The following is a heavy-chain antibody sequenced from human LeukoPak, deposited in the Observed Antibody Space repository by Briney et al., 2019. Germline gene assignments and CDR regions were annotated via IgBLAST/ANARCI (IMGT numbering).Heavy chain of an antibody. CDR3: ARAPLDDSSGYYHFDY. D-gene: IGHD3-22*01. CDR2: ISSSSSYI. Sequence: GGSLRLSCAASGFTFSSYSMNWVRQAPGKGLEWVSSISSSSSYIYYADSVKGRFTISRDNAKNSLYLQKNSLGAEDTAVYYCARAPLDDSSGYYHFDYWGQGTLATVSS. CDR1: GFTFSSYS. V-gene: IGHV3-21*01. J-gene: IGHJ4*02.